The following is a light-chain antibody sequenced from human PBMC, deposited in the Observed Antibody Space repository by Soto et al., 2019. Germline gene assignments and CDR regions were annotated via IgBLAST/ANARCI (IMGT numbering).Light chain of an antibody. CDR2: AAS. CDR3: QQYNSYSWT. V-gene: IGKV1-8*01. Sequence: AIRMTQSPSSLSASTGDRVTITCRASQGISSYLAWYQQKPGKAPKLLIYAASTLQSGVQSRFSGSGSGTEFTLTISSLQPDDFATYYCQQYNSYSWTFGQGTKVDIK. CDR1: QGISSY. J-gene: IGKJ1*01.